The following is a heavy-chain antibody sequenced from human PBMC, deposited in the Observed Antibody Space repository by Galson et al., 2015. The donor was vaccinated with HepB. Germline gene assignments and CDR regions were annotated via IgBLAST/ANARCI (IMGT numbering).Heavy chain of an antibody. CDR3: TRQSRNYDSSGYPFDY. CDR2: IRSKAYGGTT. J-gene: IGHJ4*02. CDR1: GFTFGDYA. D-gene: IGHD3-22*01. V-gene: IGHV3-49*04. Sequence: SLRLSCAASGFTFGDYAMSWVRQAPGKGLEWVGFIRSKAYGGTTEYAASVKGRFTISRDDSKSIAYLQMNSLKTEDTAVYYCTRQSRNYDSSGYPFDYWGQGTLVTVSS.